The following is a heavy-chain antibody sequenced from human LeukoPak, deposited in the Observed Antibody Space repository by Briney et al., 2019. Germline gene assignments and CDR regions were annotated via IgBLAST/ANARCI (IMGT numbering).Heavy chain of an antibody. V-gene: IGHV4-4*02. Sequence: SGTLSLTCAVSGGSISSSNWWSWVRQPPGQGLEWIGEIYHSGSTNYNPSLKSRVTISVDRSKNQFSLKLSSVTAADTAVYYCARGRRAGYYDFWSGYSDYFDYWGQGTLVTVSS. J-gene: IGHJ4*02. CDR2: IYHSGST. D-gene: IGHD3-3*01. CDR1: GGSISSSNW. CDR3: ARGRRAGYYDFWSGYSDYFDY.